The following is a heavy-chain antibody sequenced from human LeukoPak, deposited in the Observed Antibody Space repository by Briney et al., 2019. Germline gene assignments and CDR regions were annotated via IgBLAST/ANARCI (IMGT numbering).Heavy chain of an antibody. CDR2: ITSSSSYI. CDR3: AELGITMIGGV. V-gene: IGHV3-21*01. D-gene: IGHD3-10*02. Sequence: PGGSLRLSCAASGLTFSTYSMTWVRQAPGKGLEWVSSITSSSSYIYYADSVKGRFTISRDNAKNSLYLQMNSLRAEDTAVYYCAELGITMIGGVWGKGTTVTISS. J-gene: IGHJ6*04. CDR1: GLTFSTYS.